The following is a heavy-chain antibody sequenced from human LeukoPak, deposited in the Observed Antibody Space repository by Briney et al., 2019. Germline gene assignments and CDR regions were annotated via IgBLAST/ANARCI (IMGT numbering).Heavy chain of an antibody. D-gene: IGHD3-10*02. J-gene: IGHJ6*04. Sequence: PGGSLRLSCAASGFTFSSCEMNWVRQAPGKGLEWVSYISSSGSTIYYADSVKGRFTISRDNAKNSLYLQMNSLRAEDTAVYYYAELGITMIGGVWGKGTTVTISS. CDR2: ISSSGSTI. CDR1: GFTFSSCE. CDR3: AELGITMIGGV. V-gene: IGHV3-48*03.